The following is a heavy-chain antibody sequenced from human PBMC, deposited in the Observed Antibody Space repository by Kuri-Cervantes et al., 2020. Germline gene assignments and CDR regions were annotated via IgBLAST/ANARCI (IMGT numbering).Heavy chain of an antibody. D-gene: IGHD6-13*01. Sequence: SVKVSCKASGYTYTSYGISWVRQAPGQGLEWMGGIIPIFGTANYAQKFQGRVTITTDESTSTAYMELSSLRSEDTAVYYCARASISSWYGHGHYYYMDVWGKGTTVTVSS. CDR1: GYTYTSYG. V-gene: IGHV1-69*05. J-gene: IGHJ6*03. CDR2: IIPIFGTA. CDR3: ARASISSWYGHGHYYYMDV.